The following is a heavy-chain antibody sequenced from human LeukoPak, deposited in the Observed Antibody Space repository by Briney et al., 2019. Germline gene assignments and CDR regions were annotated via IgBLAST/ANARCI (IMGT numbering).Heavy chain of an antibody. V-gene: IGHV3-23*01. CDR1: GFTFSIYA. D-gene: IGHD2-2*01. CDR3: AKESLGVPAAPIDY. CDR2: ITSNGGST. J-gene: IGHJ4*02. Sequence: GGSLRLSCAASGFTFSIYAMSWVRQAPGKGLEWVSTITSNGGSTYYADSVEGRFTISRDNSKNTLYLQMNSLRAEDTAVYYCAKESLGVPAAPIDYWGQGTLVTVSS.